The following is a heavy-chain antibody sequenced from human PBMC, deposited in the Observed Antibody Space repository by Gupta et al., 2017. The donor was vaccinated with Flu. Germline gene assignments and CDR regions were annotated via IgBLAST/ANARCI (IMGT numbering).Heavy chain of an antibody. Sequence: EVQLVESGGGLVKPGGSLRLSCAASGFTFSSYSMNWVRQAPGKGLEWVSSISSSSSYIYYADSVKGRFTISRDNAKNSLYLQMNSLRAEDTAVYYCARDIQLWDAPVDYWGQGTLVTVSS. V-gene: IGHV3-21*01. D-gene: IGHD5-18*01. CDR1: GFTFSSYS. CDR2: ISSSSSYI. J-gene: IGHJ4*02. CDR3: ARDIQLWDAPVDY.